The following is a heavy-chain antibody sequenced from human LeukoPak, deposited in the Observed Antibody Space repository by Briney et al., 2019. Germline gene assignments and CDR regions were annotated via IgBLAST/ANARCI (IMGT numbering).Heavy chain of an antibody. CDR2: IYTNGST. V-gene: IGHV4-61*02. J-gene: IGHJ6*03. D-gene: IGHD6-19*01. CDR3: ARDLSGWNPASYYYYMDV. Sequence: SQTLSLTCTISGGSISSGSYYWSWIRQPAGKGLEWIGRIYTNGSTNYNPSLKSRVTISVDTSKNQFSLKLSSVTAADTAVYYCARDLSGWNPASYYYYMDVWGKGTTVTVSS. CDR1: GGSISSGSYY.